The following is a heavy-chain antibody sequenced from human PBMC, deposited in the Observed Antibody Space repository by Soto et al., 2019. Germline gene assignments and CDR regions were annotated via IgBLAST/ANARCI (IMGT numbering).Heavy chain of an antibody. V-gene: IGHV3-53*01. CDR2: IYSGGST. J-gene: IGHJ6*02. CDR3: ARDGWTAVAGKNYYYYYGMDV. Sequence: SLRLSCAASGFTVSSNYMSWVRQAPGKGLEWVSVIYSGGSTYYADSVKGRFTISRDNSKNTLYLQMNSLRAEDTAVYYCARDGWTAVAGKNYYYYYGMDVWGQGTTVTVAS. CDR1: GFTVSSNY. D-gene: IGHD6-19*01.